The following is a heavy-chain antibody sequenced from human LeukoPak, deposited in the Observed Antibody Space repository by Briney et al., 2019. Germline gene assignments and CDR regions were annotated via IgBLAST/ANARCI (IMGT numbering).Heavy chain of an antibody. D-gene: IGHD3-16*01. V-gene: IGHV4-59*01. J-gene: IGHJ4*02. CDR1: GGSISSYY. Sequence: SETLSLTCTVSGGSISSYYWSWIRQPPGKGLEWIGYIYYSGSTNYNPSLKSRVTISVDTSKNQFSLKLSSVTAADTAVYYCARVKVLEGGRGAFDYWGQGTLVTVSS. CDR2: IYYSGST. CDR3: ARVKVLEGGRGAFDY.